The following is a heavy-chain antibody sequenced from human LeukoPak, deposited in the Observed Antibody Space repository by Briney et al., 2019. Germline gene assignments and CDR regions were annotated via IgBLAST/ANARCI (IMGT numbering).Heavy chain of an antibody. CDR1: GYTFTGYY. Sequence: ASVKVSCKASGYTFTGYYMHWVRQAPGQGLEWMGWINPNSGGTNYAQKFQGWVTMTRDTSISTAYMELSRLRSDDTAVYYCARDNEECGGDCWGYGPPGYWGQGTLVTVSS. J-gene: IGHJ4*02. V-gene: IGHV1-2*04. CDR2: INPNSGGT. CDR3: ARDNEECGGDCWGYGPPGY. D-gene: IGHD2-21*02.